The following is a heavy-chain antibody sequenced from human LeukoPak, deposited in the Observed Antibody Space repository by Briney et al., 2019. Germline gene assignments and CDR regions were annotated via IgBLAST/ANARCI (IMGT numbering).Heavy chain of an antibody. CDR1: GGTFSSYA. D-gene: IGHD3-3*01. V-gene: IGHV1-69*13. CDR2: IIPIFGTA. CDR3: ARGAGITIFGVASED. Sequence: GASVKVSCKASGGTFSSYAISWVRQAPGQGLEWMGGIIPIFGTANYAQKFQGRVTITADESTSTAYMELSSLRSEDTAVYYCARGAGITIFGVASEDWGQGTLVTVSS. J-gene: IGHJ4*02.